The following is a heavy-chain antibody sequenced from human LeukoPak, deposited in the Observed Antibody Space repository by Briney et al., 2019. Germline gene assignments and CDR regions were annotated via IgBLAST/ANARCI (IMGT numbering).Heavy chain of an antibody. V-gene: IGHV4-31*03. D-gene: IGHD3-22*01. J-gene: IGHJ4*02. Sequence: SETLSLTCTVSGGSISSGGYYWSWIRQHPGKGLEWIRYIYYSGSTYYNPSLKSRVTISVDTSKNQFSLKLSSVTAADTAVYYCARSSGYYSGFDYWGQGTLVTVSS. CDR1: GGSISSGGYY. CDR3: ARSSGYYSGFDY. CDR2: IYYSGST.